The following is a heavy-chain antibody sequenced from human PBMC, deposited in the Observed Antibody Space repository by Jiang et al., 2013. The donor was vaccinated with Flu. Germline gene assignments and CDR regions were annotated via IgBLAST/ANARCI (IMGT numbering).Heavy chain of an antibody. CDR3: ARETYYYDSSGYYPPEYWYFDL. CDR2: IIPIFGTA. CDR1: SSYA. D-gene: IGHD3-22*01. V-gene: IGHV1-69*01. J-gene: IGHJ2*01. Sequence: SSYAISWVRQAPGQGLEWMGGIIPIFGTANYAQKFQGRVTITADESTSTAYMELSSLRSEDTAVYYCARETYYYDSSGYYPPEYWYFDLWGRGTLVTVSS.